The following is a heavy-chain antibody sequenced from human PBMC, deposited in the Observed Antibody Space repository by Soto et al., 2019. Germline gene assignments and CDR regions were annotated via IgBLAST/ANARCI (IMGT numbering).Heavy chain of an antibody. D-gene: IGHD1-26*01. CDR2: INHSGST. CDR1: GGSFSGYY. Sequence: SETLSLTFAVYGGSFSGYYWSWIRQPPGGGREWIGEINHSGSTNYNPSLKTRVTISVDTSKNQFSPKLSSVTAEDTAVYYCASSSGDFRLFDPWGQGTLVTVSS. J-gene: IGHJ5*02. V-gene: IGHV4-34*01. CDR3: ASSSGDFRLFDP.